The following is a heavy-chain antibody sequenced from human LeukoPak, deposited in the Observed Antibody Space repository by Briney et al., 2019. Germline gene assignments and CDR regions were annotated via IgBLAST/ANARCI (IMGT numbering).Heavy chain of an antibody. J-gene: IGHJ3*02. Sequence: GGSLRLSCAASGFTFSSYAMSWVRQAPGKGLEWVSAISGSGGSTYYADSVKGRFTISRDNSKNTLYLQMNSLRAEDTAVYYCARDRLGSKDAFDIWGQGTMVTVSS. D-gene: IGHD3-16*01. V-gene: IGHV3-23*01. CDR1: GFTFSSYA. CDR3: ARDRLGSKDAFDI. CDR2: ISGSGGST.